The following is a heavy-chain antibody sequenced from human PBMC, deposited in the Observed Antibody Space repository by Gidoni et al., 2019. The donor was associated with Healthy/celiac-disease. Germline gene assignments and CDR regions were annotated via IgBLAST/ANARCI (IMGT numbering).Heavy chain of an antibody. CDR3: TTAGPSYWYFDL. V-gene: IGHV4-34*01. J-gene: IGHJ2*01. CDR1: GGSFSGYY. Sequence: QVQLQQWGAGLLKPSETLSLTCAVYGGSFSGYYWSWIRQPPGKGLEWIGEINHSGSTNYNPSLKSRVTISVDTSKNQFSLKLSSVTAADTAVYYCTTAGPSYWYFDLWGRGTLVTVSS. CDR2: INHSGST.